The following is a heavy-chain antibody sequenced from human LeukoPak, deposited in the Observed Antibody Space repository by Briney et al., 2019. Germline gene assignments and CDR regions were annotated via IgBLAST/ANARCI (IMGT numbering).Heavy chain of an antibody. CDR2: INWNGGST. J-gene: IGHJ4*02. Sequence: GGSLRLSCAASGFTFSDYYMSWIRQAPGKGLEWVSGINWNGGSTGYADSVKGRFTISRDNAKNSLYLQMNSLRAEDTALYYCARARGRFGELLGNTFDYWGQGTLVTVSS. D-gene: IGHD3-10*01. CDR1: GFTFSDYY. V-gene: IGHV3-20*04. CDR3: ARARGRFGELLGNTFDY.